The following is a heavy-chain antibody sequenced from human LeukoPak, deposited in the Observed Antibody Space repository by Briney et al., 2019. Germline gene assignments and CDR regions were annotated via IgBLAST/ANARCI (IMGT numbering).Heavy chain of an antibody. V-gene: IGHV4-30-2*01. CDR1: GGSISSGGYS. CDR2: IYHSGST. J-gene: IGHJ4*02. D-gene: IGHD3-22*01. Sequence: NASQTLSLTCAVSGGSISSGGYSWSWIRQPPGKGLEWIGYIYHSGSTYYNPSLKSRVTISVDTSKNQFSLKLSSVTAADTAVYYCARGYDSSGYLPLSYWGQGTLVTVSS. CDR3: ARGYDSSGYLPLSY.